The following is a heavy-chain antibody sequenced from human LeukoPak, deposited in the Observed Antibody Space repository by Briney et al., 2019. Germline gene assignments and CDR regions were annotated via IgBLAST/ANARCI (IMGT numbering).Heavy chain of an antibody. V-gene: IGHV4-59*01. Sequence: SETLSLTCTVSGGSISSYYWSWIRQPPGKGLEWIGYIYYSGSTNYNPSLKSRVTISVDTSKNQFSLKLSSVTAADTAVYYCARVPFDFYGYYYGIDVWGQGTTVTVSS. CDR1: GGSISSYY. D-gene: IGHD3-3*01. CDR2: IYYSGST. CDR3: ARVPFDFYGYYYGIDV. J-gene: IGHJ6*02.